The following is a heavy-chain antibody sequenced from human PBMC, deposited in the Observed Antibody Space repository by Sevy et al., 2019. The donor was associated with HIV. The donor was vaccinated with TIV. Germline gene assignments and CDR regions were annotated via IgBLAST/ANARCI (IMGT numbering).Heavy chain of an antibody. CDR1: GFTFSSYA. CDR2: ISGSGGST. CDR3: ATGGGSSYYFDY. D-gene: IGHD1-26*01. V-gene: IGHV3-23*01. Sequence: GGSLRLSCAASGFTFSSYAMSWVRQAPGKGMEWVSAISGSGGSTYYADSVKGRFTISRDNSKNTLYLQMNSLRAEDTAVYYCATGGGSSYYFDYWGQGTLVTVSS. J-gene: IGHJ4*02.